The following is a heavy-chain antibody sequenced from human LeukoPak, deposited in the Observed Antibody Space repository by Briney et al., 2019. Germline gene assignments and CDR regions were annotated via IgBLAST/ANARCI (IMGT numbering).Heavy chain of an antibody. J-gene: IGHJ4*02. Sequence: SVKVSCKASGGTFSSYTISWVRQAPGQGLEWMGRIIPILGTANYAQKFQGRVTITTDESTSTAYMELSSLRSEDTAVYYCARGRQQLVPFDYWGQGTLVTVSS. D-gene: IGHD6-13*01. CDR1: GGTFSSYT. V-gene: IGHV1-69*16. CDR2: IIPILGTA. CDR3: ARGRQQLVPFDY.